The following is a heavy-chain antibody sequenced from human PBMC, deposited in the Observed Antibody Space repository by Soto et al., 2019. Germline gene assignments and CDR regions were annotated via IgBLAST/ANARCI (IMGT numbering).Heavy chain of an antibody. V-gene: IGHV4-59*08. J-gene: IGHJ4*02. CDR1: GGSISSYY. CDR2: IYYSGST. CDR3: ARHEGSSSWYAYYFDY. Sequence: PSETLSLTCTVSGGSISSYYWSWIRQPPGKGLEWIGYIYYSGSTNYNPSLKSRVTISVDTSKNQFSLKLSSVTAADTAVYYCARHEGSSSWYAYYFDYWGQGTLVTVSS. D-gene: IGHD6-13*01.